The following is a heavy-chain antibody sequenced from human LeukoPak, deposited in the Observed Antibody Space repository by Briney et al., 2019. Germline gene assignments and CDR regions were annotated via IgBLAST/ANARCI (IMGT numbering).Heavy chain of an antibody. Sequence: GGSLRLSCAASGFIFSSYWMSWVRQAPGKGLEWVANIKQDGSEKYHVDSVKGRFTISRDNSKNTLYLQMNSLRAEDTAVYYCARDHRQLVDFDYWGQGTLVTVSS. CDR1: GFIFSSYW. CDR2: IKQDGSEK. D-gene: IGHD6-13*01. J-gene: IGHJ4*02. V-gene: IGHV3-7*01. CDR3: ARDHRQLVDFDY.